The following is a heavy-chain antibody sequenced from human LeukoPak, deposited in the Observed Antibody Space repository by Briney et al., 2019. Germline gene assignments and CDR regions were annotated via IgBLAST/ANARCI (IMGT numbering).Heavy chain of an antibody. V-gene: IGHV1-2*02. CDR1: GYTFTGYY. CDR3: ARDNTVVTFDY. Sequence: ASVKVSCKASGYTFTGYYMHWVRQAPGQGLEWMGWINPNSGGTNYAQNFQGRVTMTRDTSIRTAYMDLSSLTSDDTAVYYCARDNTVVTFDYWGQGTLVTVSS. J-gene: IGHJ4*02. D-gene: IGHD4-23*01. CDR2: INPNSGGT.